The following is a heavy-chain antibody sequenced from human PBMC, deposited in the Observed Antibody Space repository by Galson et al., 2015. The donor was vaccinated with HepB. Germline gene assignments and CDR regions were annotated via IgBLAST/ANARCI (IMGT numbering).Heavy chain of an antibody. Sequence: SLRLSCAASGFTVSSNYMSWVRQAPGKGLEWVSVIYSGGSTYYADSVKGRFTISRDNSKNTLYLQMNSLRAEDTAVYYCASRTLDSSSWGDDAFAIWGQGTMVTVSS. CDR2: IYSGGST. J-gene: IGHJ3*02. CDR1: GFTVSSNY. CDR3: ASRTLDSSSWGDDAFAI. D-gene: IGHD6-13*01. V-gene: IGHV3-66*01.